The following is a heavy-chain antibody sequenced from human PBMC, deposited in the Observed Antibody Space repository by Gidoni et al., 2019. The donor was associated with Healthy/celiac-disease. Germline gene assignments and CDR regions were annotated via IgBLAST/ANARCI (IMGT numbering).Heavy chain of an antibody. J-gene: IGHJ5*02. CDR3: ARDDAGFP. D-gene: IGHD2-2*01. CDR2: IIPIFGTA. CDR1: GATFSSYA. Sequence: QVQLLPSGSEVKHPGSSAQVSCTASGATFSSYALIWVRQAHGQGLEWMGGIIPIFGTANYAQKFQGRVTITADESTSTAYMELSSLRSEDTAVYYCARDDAGFPWGQGTLVTVSS. V-gene: IGHV1-69*01.